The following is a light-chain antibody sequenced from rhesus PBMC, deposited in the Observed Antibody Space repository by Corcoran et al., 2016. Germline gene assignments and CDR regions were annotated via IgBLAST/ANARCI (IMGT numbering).Light chain of an antibody. CDR3: QQHNSYPWT. CDR1: QGISSY. CDR2: AAS. V-gene: IGKV1-25*01. Sequence: DIQMTQSPSSLSASVGDRVTITCRASQGISSYLAWYQQQPGKAPKLLIYAASTLQSGVPSRFTGSGSGTNFTLNISSLQPEDFATYYCQQHNSYPWTFGQGTKVEIK. J-gene: IGKJ1*01.